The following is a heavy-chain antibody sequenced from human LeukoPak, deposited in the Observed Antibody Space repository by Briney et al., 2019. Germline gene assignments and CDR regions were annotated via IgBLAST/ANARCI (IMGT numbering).Heavy chain of an antibody. CDR1: GFTFSSYG. J-gene: IGHJ4*02. CDR2: IRYDGSNK. D-gene: IGHD2-2*01. V-gene: IGHV3-30*02. Sequence: PGGSLRLSCAASGFTFSSYGMHWVRQAPGKGLEWVAFIRYDGSNKYYADSVKGRFTISRDNSKNTLYLQMNSLRAEDTAVYYCAKDSCSSTSCYYFDYWGQGTLVTVSS. CDR3: AKDSCSSTSCYYFDY.